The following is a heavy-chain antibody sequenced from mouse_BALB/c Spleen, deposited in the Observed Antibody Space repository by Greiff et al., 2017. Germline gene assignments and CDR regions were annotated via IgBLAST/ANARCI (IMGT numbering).Heavy chain of an antibody. Sequence: VQLQQPGAELVKPGTSVKLSCKASGYNFTSYWINWVKLRPGQGLEWIGDIYPGSGSTNYNEKFKSKATLTVDTSSSTAYMQLSSLASEDSALYYCARNPFAYWGQGTLVTVSA. J-gene: IGHJ3*01. CDR2: IYPGSGST. CDR3: ARNPFAY. V-gene: IGHV1-55*01. CDR1: GYNFTSYW.